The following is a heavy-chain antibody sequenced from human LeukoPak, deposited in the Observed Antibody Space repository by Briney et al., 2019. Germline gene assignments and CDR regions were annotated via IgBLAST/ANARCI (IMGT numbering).Heavy chain of an antibody. Sequence: SETLSLTCAVYGGSFSGYYWSWIRQPSGKGLEWIGEINHSGSTNYNPSLKSRVTISVDTSKNQFSLKLSSVTAADTAVYYCARGQTVAGDWFDPWGQGTLVTVSS. J-gene: IGHJ5*02. CDR1: GGSFSGYY. CDR2: INHSGST. D-gene: IGHD3-10*01. V-gene: IGHV4-34*01. CDR3: ARGQTVAGDWFDP.